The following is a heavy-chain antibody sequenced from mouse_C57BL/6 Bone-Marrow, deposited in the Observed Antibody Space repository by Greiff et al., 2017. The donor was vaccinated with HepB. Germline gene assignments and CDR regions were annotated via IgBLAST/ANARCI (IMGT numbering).Heavy chain of an antibody. CDR1: GFTFSSYT. CDR3: ASTPNWDYFDY. Sequence: EVKLMESGGGLVKPGGSLKLSCAASGFTFSSYTMSWVRQTPEKRLEWVATISGGGGNTYYPDSVKGRFTISRDNAKNTLYLQMSSLRSEDTALYYCASTPNWDYFDYWGQGTTLTVSS. J-gene: IGHJ2*01. D-gene: IGHD4-1*02. CDR2: ISGGGGNT. V-gene: IGHV5-9*01.